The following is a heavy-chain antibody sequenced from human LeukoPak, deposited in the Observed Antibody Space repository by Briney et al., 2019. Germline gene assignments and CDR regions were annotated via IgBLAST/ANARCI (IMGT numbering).Heavy chain of an antibody. V-gene: IGHV4-34*01. CDR1: GGSFSGYY. Sequence: SETLSLTCAVYGGSFSGYYWSWIRQPPGKGLEWIGEINHSGSTNYNPSLKSRVTISVDTSKNQFSLKLSSVTAADTAVYYCARDAYGDLVKAFDIWGQGTMVTVSS. CDR3: ARDAYGDLVKAFDI. D-gene: IGHD4-17*01. CDR2: INHSGST. J-gene: IGHJ3*02.